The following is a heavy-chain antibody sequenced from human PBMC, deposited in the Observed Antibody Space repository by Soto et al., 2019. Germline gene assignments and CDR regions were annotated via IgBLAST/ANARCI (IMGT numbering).Heavy chain of an antibody. CDR2: IKTDGTST. CDR1: GFTFSKHW. CDR3: VRDMMAVPWYGGASSAFDI. J-gene: IGHJ3*02. V-gene: IGHV3-74*01. D-gene: IGHD3-10*01. Sequence: EVQLVESGGGLVQPGGSLTLSCAASGFTFSKHWMHWVRQAPGKGLVWVSRIKTDGTSTSYADSVKGRFTISRDNAKNTLGLQMNSLTAEDAAVYYCVRDMMAVPWYGGASSAFDIWGQGTVVTVSS.